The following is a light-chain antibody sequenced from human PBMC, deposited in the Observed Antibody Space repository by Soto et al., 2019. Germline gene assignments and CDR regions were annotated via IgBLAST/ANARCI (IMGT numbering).Light chain of an antibody. Sequence: QPVLTQPPSASGTPGQRVTISCSGSSSNIGSHVVNWYQQVPGTAPKLLIYTNNQRPSGVPDRFSDSKSGTSVSLAISGLQSEDEADYYCAAWDGSLQSWVFGGGTKLTVL. CDR2: TNN. V-gene: IGLV1-44*01. CDR1: SSNIGSHV. J-gene: IGLJ3*02. CDR3: AAWDGSLQSWV.